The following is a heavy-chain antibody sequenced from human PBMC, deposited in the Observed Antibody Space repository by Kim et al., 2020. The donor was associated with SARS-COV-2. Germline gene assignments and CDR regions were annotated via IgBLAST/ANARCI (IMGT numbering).Heavy chain of an antibody. CDR2: K. CDR3: AREFARGYFDY. J-gene: IGHJ4*02. V-gene: IGHV3-30*01. Sequence: KYYADSVKGRFTISRDNSKNTLYLQMNSLRAEDTAVYYCAREFARGYFDYWGQGTLVTVSS. D-gene: IGHD3-10*01.